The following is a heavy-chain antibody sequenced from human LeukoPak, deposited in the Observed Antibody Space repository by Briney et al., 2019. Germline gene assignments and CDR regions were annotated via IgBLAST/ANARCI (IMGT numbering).Heavy chain of an antibody. CDR3: AKDRGSTRNYYGMDV. CDR2: ISGSGGST. D-gene: IGHD2-2*01. V-gene: IGHV3-23*01. J-gene: IGHJ6*02. Sequence: SGGSLRLSCAASGFTFSCYAMSWVRQAPGKGLEWVSAISGSGGSTYYADSVKGRFTISRDNSKNTLYLQMNSLRAEDTAVYYCAKDRGSTRNYYGMDVWGQGTTVTVSS. CDR1: GFTFSCYA.